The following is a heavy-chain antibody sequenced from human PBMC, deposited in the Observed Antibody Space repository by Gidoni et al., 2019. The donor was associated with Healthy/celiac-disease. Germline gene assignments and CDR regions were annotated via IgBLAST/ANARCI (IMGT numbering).Heavy chain of an antibody. CDR3: AKGGLLYAFDI. Sequence: ELQLLVSGGGLVQPGRSLRLSCAASGFTFSSSAMSWVRQAQGKGLEWVSDISGSGGSTYYADSVKGRFTISRDNSKNTLYLQMNSLRAEDTAVYYCAKGGLLYAFDIWGQGTMVTVSS. V-gene: IGHV3-23*01. J-gene: IGHJ3*02. CDR1: GFTFSSSA. CDR2: ISGSGGST.